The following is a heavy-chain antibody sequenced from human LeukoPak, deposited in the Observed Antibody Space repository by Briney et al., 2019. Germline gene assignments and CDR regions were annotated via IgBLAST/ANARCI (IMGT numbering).Heavy chain of an antibody. CDR3: ARVTMVRGGSPLLY. D-gene: IGHD3-10*01. Sequence: ASVTVSCKASGYTFTGYYMHWVRQAPGQGLEWMGRINPNSGGTNYEPEFQGRVTMTRDTTISTAYMELSRLRSDDTAVYYCARVTMVRGGSPLLYWGQGTLVTVSS. CDR1: GYTFTGYY. CDR2: INPNSGGT. J-gene: IGHJ4*02. V-gene: IGHV1-2*06.